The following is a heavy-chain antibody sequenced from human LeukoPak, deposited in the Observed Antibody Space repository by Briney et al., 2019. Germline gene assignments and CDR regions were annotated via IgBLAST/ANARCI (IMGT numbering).Heavy chain of an antibody. Sequence: NHGGSLQISGQGSGSHFTSYWIGGAGRLPGKGREGMGIIYPGDSETRYRPSLQGEVTISAKKSITTAYLQWSSLKASDTAMYYCARGLGDRRYFDYWGQGTLVTVSS. CDR2: IYPGDSET. V-gene: IGHV5-51*01. D-gene: IGHD2-21*02. CDR3: ARGLGDRRYFDY. CDR1: GSHFTSYW. J-gene: IGHJ4*02.